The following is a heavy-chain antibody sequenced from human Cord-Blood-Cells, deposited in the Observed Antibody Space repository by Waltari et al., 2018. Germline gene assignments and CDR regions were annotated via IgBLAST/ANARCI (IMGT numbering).Heavy chain of an antibody. V-gene: IGHV3-23*01. CDR2: ISGSGGST. Sequence: EVQLLESGGGLVQPGGSLRLSCAASGFTFSSYAMSWFRQAPGKGLEWVSAISGSGGSTYDADSVKGRFTISRDNSKNTLYLQMNSLRAEDTAVYYCAKQSITMIVVVITRGYFDYWGQGTLVTVSS. J-gene: IGHJ4*02. D-gene: IGHD3-22*01. CDR1: GFTFSSYA. CDR3: AKQSITMIVVVITRGYFDY.